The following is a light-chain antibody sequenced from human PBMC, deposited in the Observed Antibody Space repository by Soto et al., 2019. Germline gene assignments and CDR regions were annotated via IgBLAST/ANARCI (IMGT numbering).Light chain of an antibody. V-gene: IGLV1-40*01. J-gene: IGLJ2*01. CDR2: GNI. Sequence: QSVLTQPPSVSGAPGQRVTISCTGTSSNIGAGYDVHWYQQLPGTSPKLLIYGNINRPSGVPDRFSGSKSGNSASLAITGLQAEDEADYYCQSYDSSLSVVVFGGGTKLTVL. CDR1: SSNIGAGYD. CDR3: QSYDSSLSVVV.